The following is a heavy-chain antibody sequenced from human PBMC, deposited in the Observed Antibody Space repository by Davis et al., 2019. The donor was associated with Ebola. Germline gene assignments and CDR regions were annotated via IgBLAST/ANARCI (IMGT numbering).Heavy chain of an antibody. CDR2: ISAYNGNT. V-gene: IGHV1-18*01. CDR3: ARGGRSGWYSLRIDY. CDR1: GYTFTSYG. Sequence: AASVKVSCQASGYTFTSYGISWVRQPPGQGLDWMGWISAYNGNTNHAQKLQGRVTMTTDTSTSTAYMELRSLRSDDTAVYYCARGGRSGWYSLRIDYWGQGTLVTVSS. J-gene: IGHJ4*02. D-gene: IGHD6-19*01.